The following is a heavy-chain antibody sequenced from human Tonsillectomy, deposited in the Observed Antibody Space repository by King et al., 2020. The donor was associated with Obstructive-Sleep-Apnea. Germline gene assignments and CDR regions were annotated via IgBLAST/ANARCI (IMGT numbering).Heavy chain of an antibody. Sequence: VQLVESGGGVVQPGRSLRLSCAASGFTFSSYGMHWVRQAPGKGLGWVAVISYDGSNKYYADSVKGRFTIHRDNSKNTLYLQMNSLSAEDTAVYYCAKTSSRITMTVVELDYWGQGTLVTVSS. V-gene: IGHV3-30*18. CDR2: ISYDGSNK. CDR1: GFTFSSYG. D-gene: IGHD3-22*01. CDR3: AKTSSRITMTVVELDY. J-gene: IGHJ4*02.